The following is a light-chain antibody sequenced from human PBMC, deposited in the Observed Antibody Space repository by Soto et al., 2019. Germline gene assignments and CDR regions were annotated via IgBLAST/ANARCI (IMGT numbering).Light chain of an antibody. J-gene: IGLJ3*02. Sequence: QSALTQPRSVSGSPGQSVTISCTGTSSDVGGYQFVSWYQQYPGKAPKVMIYEFTKRPSGVPDRFSGSKSGNTASLTVSGLQADDEADYYCASHAGSSHAWVFGGGTKVTVL. CDR1: SSDVGGYQF. CDR2: EFT. CDR3: ASHAGSSHAWV. V-gene: IGLV2-11*01.